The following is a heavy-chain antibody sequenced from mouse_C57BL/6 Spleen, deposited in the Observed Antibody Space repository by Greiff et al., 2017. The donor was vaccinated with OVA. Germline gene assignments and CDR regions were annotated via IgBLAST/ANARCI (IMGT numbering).Heavy chain of an antibody. D-gene: IGHD1-1*01. CDR1: GYAFSSSW. CDR2: IYPGDGDT. V-gene: IGHV1-82*01. CDR3: ANYGSYYFDY. Sequence: QVQLKESGPELVKPGASVKISCKASGYAFSSSWMNWVKQRPGKGLEWIGRIYPGDGDTNYNGKFKGKATLTADKSSSTAYMQLSSLTSEDSAVYFCANYGSYYFDYWGQGTTLTVSS. J-gene: IGHJ2*01.